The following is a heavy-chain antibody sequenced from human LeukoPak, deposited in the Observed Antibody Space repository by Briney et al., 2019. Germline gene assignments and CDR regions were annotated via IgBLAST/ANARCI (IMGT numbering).Heavy chain of an antibody. CDR1: GGSFSGYY. J-gene: IGHJ4*02. V-gene: IGHV4-34*01. D-gene: IGHD6-13*01. CDR2: INHSGST. CDR3: ARLRAAAGAFDY. Sequence: PSETLSLTCAVYGGSFSGYYWSWIRQPPGKGLEWIGEINHSGSTNYNPSLKSRVTISVDTSKNQFSLKLSSVTAADTAVYFCARLRAAAGAFDYWGLGTLVTVSS.